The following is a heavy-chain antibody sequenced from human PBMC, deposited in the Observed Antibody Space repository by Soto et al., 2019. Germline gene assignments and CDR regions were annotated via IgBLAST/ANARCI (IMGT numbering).Heavy chain of an antibody. J-gene: IGHJ4*02. CDR1: GLTVRSNY. D-gene: IGHD6-19*01. CDR3: ARLQVGAVADIDY. V-gene: IGHV3-53*01. CDR2: IQSGGDT. Sequence: EVQLVESGGGLIQPGGSLRLSCAASGLTVRSNYMSWVRQAPGKGLEWVSVIQSGGDTYYPDSVKGRFAISRDNRKNTVYLQTNSLRAADRAVYYWARLQVGAVADIDYWGLGTLVTVSS.